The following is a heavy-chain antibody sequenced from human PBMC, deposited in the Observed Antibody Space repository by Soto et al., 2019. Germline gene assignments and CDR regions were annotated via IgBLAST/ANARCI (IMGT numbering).Heavy chain of an antibody. CDR2: IYWDDDK. Sequence: QITLKESGPTLVKPTQTLTLTCTFSGFSLSTSGVGVGWIRQPPGKALEWLALIYWDDDKRYSPSLKSRLTIPKDTSKNQVALTMTNMDPVDTATYCCAHGSLDGGSEFYGMDVWGQGTTV. CDR1: GFSLSTSGVG. D-gene: IGHD3-10*01. V-gene: IGHV2-5*02. J-gene: IGHJ6*02. CDR3: AHGSLDGGSEFYGMDV.